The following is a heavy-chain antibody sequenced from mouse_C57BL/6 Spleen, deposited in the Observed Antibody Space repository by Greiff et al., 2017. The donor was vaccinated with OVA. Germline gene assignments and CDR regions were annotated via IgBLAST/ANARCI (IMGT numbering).Heavy chain of an antibody. CDR1: GYTFTEYT. D-gene: IGHD1-1*01. V-gene: IGHV1-62-2*01. CDR3: ARHDYYGSSYDYYAMDY. Sequence: VQRVESGAELVKPGASVKLSCKASGYTFTEYTIHWVKQRSGQGLEWIGWFYPGSGSIKYNEKFKDKATLTADKSSSTVYMELSRLTSEDSAVYFCARHDYYGSSYDYYAMDYWGQGTSVTVSS. CDR2: FYPGSGSI. J-gene: IGHJ4*01.